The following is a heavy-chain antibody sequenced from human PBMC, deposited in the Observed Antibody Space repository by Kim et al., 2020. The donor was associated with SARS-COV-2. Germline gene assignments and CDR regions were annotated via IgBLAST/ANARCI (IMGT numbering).Heavy chain of an antibody. CDR2: ESPRNGHT. J-gene: IGHJ4*02. Sequence: ASVKVSCKASGYTFTGHDINWIRQATGQGLEWMGWESPRNGHTGYAQKFQGRVTLTSDTSINTAYMELSNLRSDDTAVYYCTRGLGPYATHYFDSWGQGT. CDR3: TRGLGPYATHYFDS. CDR1: GYTFTGHD. V-gene: IGHV1-8*01. D-gene: IGHD2-15*01.